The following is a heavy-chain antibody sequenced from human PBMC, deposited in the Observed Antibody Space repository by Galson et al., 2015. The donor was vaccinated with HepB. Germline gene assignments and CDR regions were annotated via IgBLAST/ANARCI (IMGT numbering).Heavy chain of an antibody. J-gene: IGHJ2*01. CDR1: GDSVSSHSAA. CDR3: ARGLRLPWYFDL. CDR2: TYYRSKWYN. Sequence: CAISGDSVSSHSAAWNWIRQSSSRGLEWLGRTYYRSKWYNDYAVSVKSRITINPDTSKNQFSLQLNPVTPEDTAVYYCARGLRLPWYFDLWGRGTLVTVSS. D-gene: IGHD5-12*01. V-gene: IGHV6-1*01.